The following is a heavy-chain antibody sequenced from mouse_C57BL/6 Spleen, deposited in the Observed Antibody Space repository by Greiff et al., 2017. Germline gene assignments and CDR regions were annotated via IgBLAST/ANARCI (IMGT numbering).Heavy chain of an antibody. CDR3: ARRGRGWFAY. J-gene: IGHJ3*01. V-gene: IGHV5-4*01. Sequence: DVQLVESGGGLVKPGGSLKLSCAASGFTFSSYAMSWVRQTPEKRLEWVATISDGGSYTYYPDNVKGRFTISRDNAKNNLYLQMSHLKSEDTAMYYCARRGRGWFAYWGQGTLVTVSA. CDR2: ISDGGSYT. CDR1: GFTFSSYA.